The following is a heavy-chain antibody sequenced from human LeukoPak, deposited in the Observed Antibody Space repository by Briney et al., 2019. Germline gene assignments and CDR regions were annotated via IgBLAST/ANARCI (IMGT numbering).Heavy chain of an antibody. D-gene: IGHD3-22*01. CDR2: IYYSGST. CDR3: ARDPRPDYYDSSGYPGSY. J-gene: IGHJ4*02. Sequence: SETLSLTCAVSGGSISSGDYYWSWIRQPPGKGLEWIGYIYYSGSTYYNPSLKSRVTISVDTSKNQFSLKLSSVTAADTAVYYCARDPRPDYYDSSGYPGSYWGQGTLVTVSS. CDR1: GGSISSGDYY. V-gene: IGHV4-30-4*01.